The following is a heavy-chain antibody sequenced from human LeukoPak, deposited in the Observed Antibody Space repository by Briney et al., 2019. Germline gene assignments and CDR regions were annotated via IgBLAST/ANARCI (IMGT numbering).Heavy chain of an antibody. Sequence: SETLSLXCTVSGGSMSSDNYFWSWIRQPAGKGLEWIGRIYTSGTTNYNPSLKSRVTMSVDTSKSQFSLRLSSVTAADTAVYYCARGLHTINFDYWGQGTLVTVSS. CDR2: IYTSGTT. J-gene: IGHJ4*02. V-gene: IGHV4-61*02. D-gene: IGHD4-11*01. CDR3: ARGLHTINFDY. CDR1: GGSMSSDNYF.